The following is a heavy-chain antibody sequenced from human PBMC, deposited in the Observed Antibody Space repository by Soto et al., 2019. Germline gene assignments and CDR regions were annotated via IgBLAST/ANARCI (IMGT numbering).Heavy chain of an antibody. CDR2: IYHSGST. Sequence: QLQLQESGSGLVKPSQTLSLTCAVSGGSISSGGYSWSWIRQPPGKGLEWIGYIYHSGSTYYNPSLKSRVTISVDRSKNQFSLKLSSVTAADTAVYYCASYDSSGYYHDAFDIWGQGTMVTVSS. CDR1: GGSISSGGYS. V-gene: IGHV4-30-2*01. D-gene: IGHD3-22*01. J-gene: IGHJ3*02. CDR3: ASYDSSGYYHDAFDI.